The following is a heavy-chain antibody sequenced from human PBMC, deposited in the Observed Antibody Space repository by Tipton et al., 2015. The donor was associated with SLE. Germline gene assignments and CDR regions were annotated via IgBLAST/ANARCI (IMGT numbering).Heavy chain of an antibody. V-gene: IGHV3-33*06. D-gene: IGHD4-17*01. J-gene: IGHJ6*02. Sequence: SLRLSCEASGFAFSSYGMHWVRQAPGKGLEWVAVIWYDESNKYYGDSVKGRFTTSRDISRNTLYLHMDSLRADDTAVYYCAKSLDVGGDYSYTMAVWGQGSSVTVFS. CDR3: AKSLDVGGDYSYTMAV. CDR2: IWYDESNK. CDR1: GFAFSSYG.